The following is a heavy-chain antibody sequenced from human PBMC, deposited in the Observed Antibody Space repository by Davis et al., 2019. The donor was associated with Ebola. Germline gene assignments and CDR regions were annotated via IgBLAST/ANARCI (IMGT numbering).Heavy chain of an antibody. V-gene: IGHV1-58*01. CDR3: ARATFGYNSGWYADY. D-gene: IGHD6-19*01. CDR2: IVVGSGNT. J-gene: IGHJ4*02. CDR1: GFTFTSSA. Sequence: SVKVSCKASGFTFTSSAVQWVRQARGQRLEWIGWIVVGSGNTNYAQKFQERVTITRDMSTSTAYMELSSLRSDDTAVFYCARATFGYNSGWYADYWGQGTLVTVSS.